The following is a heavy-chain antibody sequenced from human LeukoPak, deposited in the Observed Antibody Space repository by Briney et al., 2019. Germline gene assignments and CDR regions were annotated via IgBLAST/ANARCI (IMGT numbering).Heavy chain of an antibody. V-gene: IGHV3-23*01. CDR1: GFTFSSNA. CDR3: AKRSSGYSFDY. J-gene: IGHJ4*02. CDR2: ISGNGGST. Sequence: GGSLRLSCAAYGFTFSSNAMSWVRQAPGKGLEWLSAISGNGGSTYYADSVMGRFTISRDNSKNTLYLQMNSLRAEDTAVYYCAKRSSGYSFDYWGQGTLVTVSS. D-gene: IGHD3-22*01.